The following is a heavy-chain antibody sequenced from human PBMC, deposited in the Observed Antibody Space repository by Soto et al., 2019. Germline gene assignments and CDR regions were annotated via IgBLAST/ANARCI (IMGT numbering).Heavy chain of an antibody. CDR1: GGCVSGYE. D-gene: IGHD6-19*01. CDR3: ARRGHSSGWYWWFDP. J-gene: IGHJ5*02. V-gene: IGHV4-34*01. CDR2: INHSGST. Sequence: PXGTLSLTSAVHGGCVSGYEWSWIRQPPGKGLEWIGEINHSGSTNYNPSLKSRVTISVDTSKNQFSLKLSSVTAADTAVYYCARRGHSSGWYWWFDPWGQRTLVTVSS.